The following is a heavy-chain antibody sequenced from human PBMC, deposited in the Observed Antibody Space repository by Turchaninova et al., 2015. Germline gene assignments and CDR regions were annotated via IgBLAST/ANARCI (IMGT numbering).Heavy chain of an antibody. J-gene: IGHJ5*02. D-gene: IGHD6-13*01. Sequence: QVQLVQSGAEVKKPGASVKVSCKASGYSGYHVHWVRQAPGQGLEWMGIMFASGVRGGSAQMFRGRTTMHRDTSTGAVDMGWSGLTSDDTALYYCATGRPAAGCFDTWGQGTLVTVSS. CDR3: ATGRPAAGCFDT. V-gene: IGHV1-46*01. CDR1: GYSGYH. CDR2: MFASGVRG.